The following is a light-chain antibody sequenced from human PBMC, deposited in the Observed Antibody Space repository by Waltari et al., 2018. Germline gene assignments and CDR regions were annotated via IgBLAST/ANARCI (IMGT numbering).Light chain of an antibody. Sequence: QTVVTQEPSFSVSPGGTVTVTCGLSSGSVSTSNYPSWYQPTPGQPPRTLIYNTNTRSSGVPDRFSGSILGSKAALTITGAQADDESHYYCALYVGSAIWVFGGGTKLTVL. CDR3: ALYVGSAIWV. CDR2: NTN. J-gene: IGLJ3*02. CDR1: SGSVSTSNY. V-gene: IGLV8-61*01.